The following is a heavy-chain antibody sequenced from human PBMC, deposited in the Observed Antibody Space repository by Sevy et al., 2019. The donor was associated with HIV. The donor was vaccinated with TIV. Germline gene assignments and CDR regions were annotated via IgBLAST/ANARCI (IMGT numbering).Heavy chain of an antibody. Sequence: GGSLRLSCVASGSGFRFDDYAMNWVRQAPGKGLEWVAGISWNGFSTGYGDSVKDRATISRDNAKNSVYLQMNNLRDEDTALYYCAKDTVPVGYRFDYQYTYYYGMDVWGQGTTVTVSS. J-gene: IGHJ6*02. CDR1: GSGFRFDDYA. CDR3: AKDTVPVGYRFDYQYTYYYGMDV. D-gene: IGHD5-18*01. CDR2: ISWNGFST. V-gene: IGHV3-9*01.